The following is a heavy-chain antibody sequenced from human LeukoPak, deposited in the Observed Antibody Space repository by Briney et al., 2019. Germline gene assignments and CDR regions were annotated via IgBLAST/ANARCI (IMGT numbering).Heavy chain of an antibody. Sequence: GGSLRLSCAGSGFIFNNYAMHWVRQPPGKGLEWVSGISWNSGSIDYADPVKGRFTISRDNSKNTLYLQMNSLRAEDTAVYYCASLPDYYYGSGRRPNWFDPWGQGTLVTVSS. D-gene: IGHD3-10*01. CDR2: ISWNSGSI. CDR1: GFIFNNYA. CDR3: ASLPDYYYGSGRRPNWFDP. J-gene: IGHJ5*02. V-gene: IGHV3-9*01.